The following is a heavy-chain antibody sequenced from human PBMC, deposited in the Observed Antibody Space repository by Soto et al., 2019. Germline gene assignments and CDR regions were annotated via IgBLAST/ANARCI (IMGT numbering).Heavy chain of an antibody. CDR1: GFTFSSYG. CDR2: ISYDGSNK. D-gene: IGHD6-6*01. Sequence: GGSLRLSCAASGFTFSSYGMHWVRQAPGKGLEWVAVISYDGSNKYYADSVKGRFTISRDNSKNTLYLQMNSLRAEDTAVYYCAKDLGSKLAGPLCQYWGQGTLVTVSS. J-gene: IGHJ4*02. CDR3: AKDLGSKLAGPLCQY. V-gene: IGHV3-30*18.